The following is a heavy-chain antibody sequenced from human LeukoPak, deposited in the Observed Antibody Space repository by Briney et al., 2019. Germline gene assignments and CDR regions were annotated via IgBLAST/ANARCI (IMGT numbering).Heavy chain of an antibody. J-gene: IGHJ3*02. Sequence: SETLSLTCAVYGGSFSGYYWSWIRQPPGKGLEWIGEINHSGSTNYNTSLKSRVTISVDTSKKQFSLKLSSVTAADTAVYYCARDGDRSPSDNDAFDISGQGTMVTVSS. CDR2: INHSGST. V-gene: IGHV4-34*01. CDR3: ARDGDRSPSDNDAFDI. CDR1: GGSFSGYY. D-gene: IGHD3-10*01.